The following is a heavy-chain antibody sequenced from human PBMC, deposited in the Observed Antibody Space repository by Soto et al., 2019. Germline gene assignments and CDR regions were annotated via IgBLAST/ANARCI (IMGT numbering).Heavy chain of an antibody. CDR3: ARDNFDYIWGSYYYYMDV. J-gene: IGHJ6*03. CDR2: IKHDGSAK. CDR1: GFTARNYW. D-gene: IGHD3-16*01. Sequence: GGSLRLSCAAAGFTARNYWMTWVRQAPGKGLEWVASIKHDGSAKYYVDSLKGRLTISRDNTNNSVFLQINSLRPEDTAVYYCARDNFDYIWGSYYYYMDVWGKGTTVTVSS. V-gene: IGHV3-7*01.